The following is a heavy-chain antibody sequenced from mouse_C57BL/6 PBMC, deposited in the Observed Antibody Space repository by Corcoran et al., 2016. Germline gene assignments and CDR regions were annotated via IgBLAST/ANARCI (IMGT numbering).Heavy chain of an antibody. V-gene: IGHV1-26*01. CDR1: GYTFTDYY. J-gene: IGHJ2*01. D-gene: IGHD2-3*01. Sequence: EVQLQQSGPELVKPGASVKISCKASGYTFTDYYMNWVKQSHGKSLEWIGDINPNNGGTSYNQKFKGKATLTVDKSSSTAYMELRSLTSEDSVVYYCARAYDGYYVDYFDYWGQGTTLTVSS. CDR3: ARAYDGYYVDYFDY. CDR2: INPNNGGT.